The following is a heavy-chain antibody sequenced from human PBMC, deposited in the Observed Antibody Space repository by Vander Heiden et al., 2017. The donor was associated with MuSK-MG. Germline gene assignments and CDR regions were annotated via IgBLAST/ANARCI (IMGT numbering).Heavy chain of an antibody. J-gene: IGHJ4*02. D-gene: IGHD3-10*01. CDR1: GFTFSGFA. V-gene: IGHV3-73*01. Sequence: EVQLVESGGGLVLPGGSRKLSCAACGFTFSGFAMHWVRQASGKGLRWIGRIRTKANNYATAYAASLKGRFTISRDDSKDTAYVKMSRLRTEDTAVYYCTLRVEGTDYWGQGTLVTVSS. CDR3: TLRVEGTDY. CDR2: IRTKANNYAT.